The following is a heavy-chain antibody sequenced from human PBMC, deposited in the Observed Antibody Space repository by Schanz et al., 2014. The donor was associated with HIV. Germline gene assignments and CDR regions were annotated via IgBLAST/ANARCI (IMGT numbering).Heavy chain of an antibody. V-gene: IGHV1-18*01. CDR1: GYIFTSNG. CDR2: ISTSNGNT. Sequence: QVQLVQSGAEVKKPGASVRVSCKTSGYIFTSNGISWVRQAPGQGLEWMGWISTSNGNTNYAQKFQGRVTITADESTSTAYMELSSLRSEDTAVYYCARDLSLASSTPTLAFDIWGQGTMVTVSS. D-gene: IGHD2-2*01. CDR3: ARDLSLASSTPTLAFDI. J-gene: IGHJ3*02.